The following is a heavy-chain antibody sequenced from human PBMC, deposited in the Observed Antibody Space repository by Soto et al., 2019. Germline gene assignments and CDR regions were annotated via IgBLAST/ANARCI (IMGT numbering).Heavy chain of an antibody. J-gene: IGHJ4*02. CDR1: GYTFTSYD. V-gene: IGHV1-8*01. CDR3: ATGGQWLASV. D-gene: IGHD6-19*01. Sequence: ASVKVSCKASGYTFTSYDINWVRQATGQGLEWMGWMNPNSGNTGYAQKFQGRVTMTEDTSTNTAYMELSSLRSEDTAVYYCATGGQWLASVWGQGTLVTAPQ. CDR2: MNPNSGNT.